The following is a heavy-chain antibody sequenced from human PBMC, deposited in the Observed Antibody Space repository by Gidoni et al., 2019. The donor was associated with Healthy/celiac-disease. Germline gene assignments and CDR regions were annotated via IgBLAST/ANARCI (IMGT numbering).Heavy chain of an antibody. CDR2: IYYSGSS. J-gene: IGHJ5*02. CDR1: GGSISSNY. CDR3: ARHRADYYDSRPNWFDP. V-gene: IGHV4-59*08. D-gene: IGHD3-22*01. Sequence: QVQLQESGPGLVKPSETLSLTCTVSGGSISSNYWSWIRQPPGKGLEWIGYIYYSGSSNYNPSLKSRVTISVDTSKNQFSLKLSSVTAADTAVYYCARHRADYYDSRPNWFDPWGQGTLVTVSS.